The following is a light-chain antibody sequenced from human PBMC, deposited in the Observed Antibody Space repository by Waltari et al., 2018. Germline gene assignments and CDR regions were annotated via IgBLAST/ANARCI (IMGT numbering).Light chain of an antibody. Sequence: QSALTQPASVSGSPGQSITISCIGTSSDIGGYNYVPWYQQHPGKAPKVMIYKVNNRPSGVSDRFSGSKSGNTASLTISGLQAEDEADYFCCLYASSYTPFFVFGTGTKLTVL. CDR3: CLYASSYTPFFV. V-gene: IGLV2-14*03. CDR2: KVN. CDR1: SSDIGGYNY. J-gene: IGLJ1*01.